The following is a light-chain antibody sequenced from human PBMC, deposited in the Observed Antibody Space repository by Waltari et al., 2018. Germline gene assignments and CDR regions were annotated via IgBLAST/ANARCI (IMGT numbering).Light chain of an antibody. CDR2: NVN. CDR3: SSYTKGASLV. J-gene: IGLJ2*01. CDR1: SSDVGGYNF. V-gene: IGLV2-14*03. Sequence: QSALTQPASVSGSPGQSITISCNGTSSDVGGYNFVSWYQQHPGKAPKVIIYNVNYRPSGISDRFSGSKSGNTASLTISGLQAEDEGHYYCSSYTKGASLVFAGGTKVTVL.